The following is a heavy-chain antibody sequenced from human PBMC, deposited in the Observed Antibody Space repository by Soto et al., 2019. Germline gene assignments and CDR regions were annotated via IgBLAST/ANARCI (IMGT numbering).Heavy chain of an antibody. CDR2: IYYSGST. V-gene: IGHV4-59*08. CDR3: ARARGPRDRNAFNI. J-gene: IGHJ3*02. CDR1: GGSISSYY. Sequence: SETLSITCTVSGGSISSYYWSWIRQPQGKGLEWIGYIYYSGSTNYNPSLNSRVTVSVDTSQNQISLHLTSVTAADTAFYYCARARGPRDRNAFNIWGQGTLVTVSS.